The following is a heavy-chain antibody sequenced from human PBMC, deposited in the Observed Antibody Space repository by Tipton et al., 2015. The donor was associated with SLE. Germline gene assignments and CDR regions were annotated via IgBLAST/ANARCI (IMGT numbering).Heavy chain of an antibody. CDR3: ARGDYCAGGTCSFFDY. Sequence: TLSLTCTVSGYSISSGYYWGWIRQPPGKGLEWIGSIYHSGSTFYNPSLKSRVTISVDTSKSQFSLKLHSVTAADTAVYYCARGDYCAGGTCSFFDYWGQGTLVSVSS. CDR2: IYHSGST. D-gene: IGHD2-8*02. V-gene: IGHV4-38-2*02. CDR1: GYSISSGYY. J-gene: IGHJ4*02.